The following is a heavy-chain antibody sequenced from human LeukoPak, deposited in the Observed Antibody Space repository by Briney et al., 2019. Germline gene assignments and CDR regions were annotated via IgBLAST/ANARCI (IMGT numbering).Heavy chain of an antibody. Sequence: GGSLRLSCAASGFTFSSYAMHWVRQAPGKGLEWVAVISYDGSNKYYADSVKGRFTISRDNAKNSLYLQMNSLRAEDTAVYYCARLVPAAKGGLDYWGQGTLVTVSS. J-gene: IGHJ4*02. CDR1: GFTFSSYA. CDR3: ARLVPAAKGGLDY. V-gene: IGHV3-30-3*01. D-gene: IGHD2-2*01. CDR2: ISYDGSNK.